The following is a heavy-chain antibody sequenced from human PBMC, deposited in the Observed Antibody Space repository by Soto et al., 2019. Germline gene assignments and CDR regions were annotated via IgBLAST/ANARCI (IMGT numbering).Heavy chain of an antibody. CDR2: IIPVFGTP. CDR3: ARGVALRTIWFWGDGLHF. V-gene: IGHV1-69*06. Sequence: ASVKVSSKSSGNSFSSHAITWVRQAPGQGLEWIGGIIPVFGTPTYAQKFQGRVSITADKSTNTSYMELRSLRSEDTAVYYCARGVALRTIWFWGDGLHFWDQGTQVTVSS. CDR1: GNSFSSHA. J-gene: IGHJ4*02. D-gene: IGHD3-10*01.